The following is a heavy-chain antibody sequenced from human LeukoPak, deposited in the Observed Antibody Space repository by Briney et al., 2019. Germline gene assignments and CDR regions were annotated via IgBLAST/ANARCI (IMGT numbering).Heavy chain of an antibody. V-gene: IGHV4-30-2*01. CDR2: IYHSGST. CDR1: GGSISSGGYS. D-gene: IGHD6-6*01. CDR3: ARDGIAARGEDAFDI. Sequence: SETLSLTCAVSGGSISSGGYSWSWIRQPPGKGLEWIGYIYHSGSTNYNPSLKSRVTISVDTSKNQFSLKLSSVTAADTAVYYCARDGIAARGEDAFDIWGQGTMVTVSS. J-gene: IGHJ3*02.